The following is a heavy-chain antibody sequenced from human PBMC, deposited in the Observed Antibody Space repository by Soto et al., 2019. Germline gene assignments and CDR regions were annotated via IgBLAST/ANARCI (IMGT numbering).Heavy chain of an antibody. Sequence: ASVKVSCKASGYTFTNYGVSWVRQAPGQGLEWMGWINAGNGKTKYSQRFQGRVTITRDTSATTAYLELSSLKTEDTAVYYCTRAQSRDCSGGTCYDVNWFDPWGQGTQVTVSS. J-gene: IGHJ5*02. D-gene: IGHD2-15*01. CDR1: GYTFTNYG. CDR2: INAGNGKT. CDR3: TRAQSRDCSGGTCYDVNWFDP. V-gene: IGHV1-18*01.